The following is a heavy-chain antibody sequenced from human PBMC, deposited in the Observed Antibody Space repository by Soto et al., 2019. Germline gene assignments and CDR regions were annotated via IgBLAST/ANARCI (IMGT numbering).Heavy chain of an antibody. CDR3: ARARGAAGTLSWFDP. D-gene: IGHD6-13*01. CDR1: GFSISSYY. J-gene: IGHJ5*02. Sequence: SSETLSLTCTASGFSISSYYWSWIRQPPGKGLEWIGFIYYSGSTNYNPSLKSRRTISVDTSKNKFFLQQSSVTAADTAVEYCARARGAAGTLSWFDPWGQGTLVTVSS. V-gene: IGHV4-59*01. CDR2: IYYSGST.